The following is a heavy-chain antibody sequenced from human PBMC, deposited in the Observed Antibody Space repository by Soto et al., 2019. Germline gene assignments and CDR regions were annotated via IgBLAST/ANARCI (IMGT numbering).Heavy chain of an antibody. CDR3: ARAGNGDYAHGPFDY. CDR2: IIPILGIA. J-gene: IGHJ4*02. D-gene: IGHD4-17*01. Sequence: QVQLVQSGAEVKKPGSSVKVSCKASGGTFSSYTISWVRQSPGQGLEWMGRIIPILGIANYAQKFQGRVTITADKSTSTAYMELSSLRSEDTAVYYCARAGNGDYAHGPFDYWGQGTLVTVSS. V-gene: IGHV1-69*02. CDR1: GGTFSSYT.